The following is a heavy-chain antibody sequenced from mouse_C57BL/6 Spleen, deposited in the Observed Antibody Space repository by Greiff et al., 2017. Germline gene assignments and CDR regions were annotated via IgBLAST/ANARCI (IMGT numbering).Heavy chain of an antibody. Sequence: EVQLQQSGPELVKPGASVKISCKASGYTFTDYYMNWVKQSHGKSLEWIGDINPNNGGTSYNQKFKSKATLTVDKSSSTAYMQLSSLTSEDSAVYYCARNYYGNYDWYFDVWGTGTTVTVSS. V-gene: IGHV1-26*01. J-gene: IGHJ1*03. D-gene: IGHD2-1*01. CDR2: INPNNGGT. CDR1: GYTFTDYY. CDR3: ARNYYGNYDWYFDV.